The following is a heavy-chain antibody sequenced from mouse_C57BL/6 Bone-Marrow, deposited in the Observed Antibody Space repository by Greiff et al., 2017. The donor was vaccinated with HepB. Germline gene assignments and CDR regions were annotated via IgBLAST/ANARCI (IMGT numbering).Heavy chain of an antibody. CDR3: VIGSPYAMDY. CDR2: IRSKSSNYAT. Sequence: EVQVVESGGGLVQPKGSLKLSCAASGFTFNTYAMHWVRQAPGKGLEWVARIRSKSSNYATYYADSVKDRFTISRDDSQSMLYLQINNLKTEDTAMYYCVIGSPYAMDYWGQGTSVTVSS. CDR1: GFTFNTYA. D-gene: IGHD1-1*01. V-gene: IGHV10-3*01. J-gene: IGHJ4*01.